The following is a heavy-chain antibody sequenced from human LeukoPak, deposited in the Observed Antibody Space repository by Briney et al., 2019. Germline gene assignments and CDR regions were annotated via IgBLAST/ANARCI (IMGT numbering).Heavy chain of an antibody. CDR3: ARVGRPAPDVVVVPAAIAWFDP. D-gene: IGHD2-2*01. CDR1: GYTFTSYY. CDR2: INPSGGST. V-gene: IGHV1-46*01. J-gene: IGHJ5*02. Sequence: GASVKVSCKASGYTFTSYYMHWVRQAPGQGLEWMGIINPSGGSTSYAQKFQGRVTMTRDTSTSTVYMELSSLRSEDTAVYYCARVGRPAPDVVVVPAAIAWFDPWGQGTLVTVSS.